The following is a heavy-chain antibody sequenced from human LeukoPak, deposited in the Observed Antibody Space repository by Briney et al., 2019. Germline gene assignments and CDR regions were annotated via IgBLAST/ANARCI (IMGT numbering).Heavy chain of an antibody. V-gene: IGHV3-23*01. CDR2: FDRGSLDT. CDR3: ASDGIAVDRGIGYFDY. Sequence: GGSLRLSCAASGFTLSDYPMTWVRQAPGKGLQWVSLFDRGSLDTYYADSVRGRFTVSRDNSENTLYLQMNSLRAEDTALYYCASDGIAVDRGIGYFDYWGQGTLVTVSS. CDR1: GFTLSDYP. D-gene: IGHD6-13*01. J-gene: IGHJ4*02.